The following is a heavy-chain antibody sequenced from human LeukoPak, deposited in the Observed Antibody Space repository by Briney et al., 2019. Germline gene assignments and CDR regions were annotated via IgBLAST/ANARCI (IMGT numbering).Heavy chain of an antibody. V-gene: IGHV3-11*01. J-gene: IGHJ5*02. D-gene: IGHD3-22*01. Sequence: GGSLRLSCAASGFRFSDYYMSWIRQAPGKGLEWVSDISDSSSTIHYADSVNGRFTISRDNAKNSLYLQMNSLRAEDTAVYYCARWYYYETSGLYYGSFDNWGQGTLVTVSS. CDR2: ISDSSSTI. CDR1: GFRFSDYY. CDR3: ARWYYYETSGLYYGSFDN.